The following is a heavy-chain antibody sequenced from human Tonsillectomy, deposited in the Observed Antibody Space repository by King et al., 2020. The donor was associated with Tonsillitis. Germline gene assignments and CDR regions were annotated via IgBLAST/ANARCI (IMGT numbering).Heavy chain of an antibody. J-gene: IGHJ6*03. CDR1: GFTFSNYA. CDR2: IWYDGRDQ. V-gene: IGHV3-33*08. CDR3: ARDRGLWELHSYYMDV. Sequence: VQLVESGGGVVQPGRSLRLSCAASGFTFSNYAMHWVRQAPGKGLEWVAVIWYDGRDQFYGDSVKGRFTISRDNSKNTLFLQMNSLRDEDTAVYYCARDRGLWELHSYYMDVWGRGTTVTVSS. D-gene: IGHD1-26*01.